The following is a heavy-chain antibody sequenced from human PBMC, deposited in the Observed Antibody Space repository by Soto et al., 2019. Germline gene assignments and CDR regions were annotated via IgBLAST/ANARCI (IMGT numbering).Heavy chain of an antibody. CDR3: ARGGGMDV. J-gene: IGHJ6*02. CDR1: GFTVSSNY. Sequence: EVQLVESGGGLIQPGGSLRLSCAASGFTVSSNYMTWVRQAPGKGLEWVSDIYSGGTTYYADSVKGRFTIHRDNSTNTLYLQMNSLRAGDTAVYYCARGGGMDVWGQGTTVTVSS. CDR2: IYSGGTT. V-gene: IGHV3-53*01. D-gene: IGHD3-16*01.